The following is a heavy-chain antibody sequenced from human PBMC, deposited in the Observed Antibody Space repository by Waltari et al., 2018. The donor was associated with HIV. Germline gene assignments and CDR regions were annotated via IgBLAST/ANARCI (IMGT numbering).Heavy chain of an antibody. Sequence: QVQLVQSGAEVKKPGASVKVSCKASGYTFTDSYLHWVRPAPGQGLEWMGWINPKSGGTKYAQKFQGRVTMTTDTSISTAYMEVRMLISDDTAVYFCAGSHSSGWYVWFDPWGQGTLVTVS. V-gene: IGHV1-2*02. D-gene: IGHD6-19*01. CDR1: GYTFTDSY. CDR2: INPKSGGT. CDR3: AGSHSSGWYVWFDP. J-gene: IGHJ5*02.